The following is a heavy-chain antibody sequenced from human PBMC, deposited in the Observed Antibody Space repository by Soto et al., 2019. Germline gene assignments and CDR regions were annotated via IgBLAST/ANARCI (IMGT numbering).Heavy chain of an antibody. J-gene: IGHJ6*02. CDR3: ARSQGSSTSLEIYYYYYYGMDV. D-gene: IGHD2-2*01. V-gene: IGHV1-69*01. Sequence: QVQLVQSGAEVKKPGSSVKVSCKASGGTFSSYAISWVRQAPGQGLEWMGGIIPISGTANYAQKFQGRVTITGGESTGTVSMGLSSLGSEDTAVYFCARSQGSSTSLEIYYYYYYGMDVWGQGTTVTVSS. CDR2: IIPISGTA. CDR1: GGTFSSYA.